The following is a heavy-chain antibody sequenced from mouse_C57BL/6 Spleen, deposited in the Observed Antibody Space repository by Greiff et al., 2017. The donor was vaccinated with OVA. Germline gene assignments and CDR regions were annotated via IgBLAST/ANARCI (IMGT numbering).Heavy chain of an antibody. D-gene: IGHD1-1*01. CDR2: INPNNGGT. CDR3: ARRYYGSGYFDV. V-gene: IGHV1-26*01. J-gene: IGHJ1*03. Sequence: VQLQQSGPELVKPGASVKISCKASGYTFTDYYMNWVKQSHGKSLEWIGDINPNNGGTSYNQKFKGKATLTVDKSSSTAYMELHSLTSEDSAVYYYARRYYGSGYFDVWGTGTTVTVSS. CDR1: GYTFTDYY.